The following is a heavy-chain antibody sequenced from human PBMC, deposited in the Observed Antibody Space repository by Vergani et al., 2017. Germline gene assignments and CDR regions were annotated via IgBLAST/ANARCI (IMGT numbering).Heavy chain of an antibody. CDR1: GGTFSSYA. V-gene: IGHV1-69*06. CDR2: IIPIFGTA. J-gene: IGHJ4*02. CDR3: ASDTLGENYYDSSGYFDY. Sequence: QVQLVQSGAEVKKPGSSVKVSCKASGGTFSSYAISWVRQAPGQGLEWMGGIIPIFGTANYAQKFQGRVTITADKSTSTAYMELSSLRSEDTAVYYCASDTLGENYYDSSGYFDYWGQGTLVTVSS. D-gene: IGHD3-22*01.